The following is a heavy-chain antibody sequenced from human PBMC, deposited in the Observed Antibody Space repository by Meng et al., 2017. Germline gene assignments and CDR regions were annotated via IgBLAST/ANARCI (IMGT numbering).Heavy chain of an antibody. CDR2: ISGSGGST. CDR3: AKALWFGELSLDY. D-gene: IGHD3-10*01. CDR1: GFTFSSYA. J-gene: IGHJ4*02. V-gene: IGHV3-23*01. Sequence: GESLKISCAASGFTFSSYAMSWVRPAPGKGLEWVSAISGSGGSTYYADSVKGRFTISRDNSKNTLYLQMNSLRAEDTAVYYCAKALWFGELSLDYWGQGTLVTVSS.